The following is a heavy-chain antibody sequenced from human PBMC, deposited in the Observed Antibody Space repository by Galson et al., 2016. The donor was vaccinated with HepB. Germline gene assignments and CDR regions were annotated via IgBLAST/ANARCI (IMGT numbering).Heavy chain of an antibody. J-gene: IGHJ4*02. D-gene: IGHD6-19*01. CDR1: GFTFDDYA. Sequence: SLRLSCAASGFTFDDYAMHWVRHSPGKGLEWVAGINWNSGTVFYADSVKGRFTISRDNNRNSIYLQMEHLSGEDTAFYFCARDPYQWLSKYYFDYWGRGTLLTVSS. CDR3: ARDPYQWLSKYYFDY. V-gene: IGHV3-9*01. CDR2: INWNSGTV.